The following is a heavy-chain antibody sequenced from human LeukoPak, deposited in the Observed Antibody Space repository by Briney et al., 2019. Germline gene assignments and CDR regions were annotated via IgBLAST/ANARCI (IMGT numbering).Heavy chain of an antibody. V-gene: IGHV4-4*07. CDR2: IYTSGST. Sequence: PSETLSLTCTVSGGSISSYYWSWIRQPAGKGLEWIGRIYTSGSTNYNPSLKSRVTMSVDTSKNQFSLKLSSVTAADTAVYYCARAPHWFWSGRFYYWGQGTLVTVSS. D-gene: IGHD3-3*01. J-gene: IGHJ4*02. CDR3: ARAPHWFWSGRFYY. CDR1: GGSISSYY.